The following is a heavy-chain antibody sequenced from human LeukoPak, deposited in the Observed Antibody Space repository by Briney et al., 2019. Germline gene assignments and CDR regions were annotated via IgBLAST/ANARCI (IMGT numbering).Heavy chain of an antibody. CDR1: GFTFSTYG. Sequence: GGSLRLSCTASGFTFSTYGMHWVRQAPGKGLEWVAFIRYDGGNKYYADSVKGRFTISRDNSKNTLYLQMNSLRAEDTALYYCAKDVPAGYFDSWGQGTLVTVSS. CDR3: AKDVPAGYFDS. J-gene: IGHJ4*02. CDR2: IRYDGGNK. D-gene: IGHD2-2*01. V-gene: IGHV3-30*02.